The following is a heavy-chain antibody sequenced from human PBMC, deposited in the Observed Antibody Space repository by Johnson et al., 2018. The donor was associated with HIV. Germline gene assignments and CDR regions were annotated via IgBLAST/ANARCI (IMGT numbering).Heavy chain of an antibody. Sequence: VQLVESGGGLVQPGGSLRLSCAASAFPFDDHALHWVRQTPGKGLQWFYIILKGRFTISRDNAKNDLDLQMNSLRAEDTAVYYCAKGGAVAGTRDAFDIWGQGTMVTVSS. J-gene: IGHJ3*02. CDR2: I. D-gene: IGHD6-19*01. V-gene: IGHV3-9*01. CDR1: AFPFDDHA. CDR3: AKGGAVAGTRDAFDI.